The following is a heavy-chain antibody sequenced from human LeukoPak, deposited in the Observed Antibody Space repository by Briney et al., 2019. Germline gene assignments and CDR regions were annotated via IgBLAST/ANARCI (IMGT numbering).Heavy chain of an antibody. V-gene: IGHV3-48*01. CDR2: ISSSSSTI. CDR3: ARERDSSGWFTYFDY. CDR1: GFTFSSYS. D-gene: IGHD6-19*01. Sequence: GGSLRLSCAASGFTFSSYSMNWVRQAPGKGLEWVSYISSSSSTIYYADSVKGRFTISRDNAENSLYLQMNSLRAEDTAVYYCARERDSSGWFTYFDYWGQGTLVTVSS. J-gene: IGHJ4*02.